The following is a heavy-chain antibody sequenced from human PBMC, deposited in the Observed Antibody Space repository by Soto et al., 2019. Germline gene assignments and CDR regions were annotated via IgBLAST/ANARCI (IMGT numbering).Heavy chain of an antibody. CDR2: IDPSDSYT. CDR3: ATHPHSAARPEVGYYYGMDV. Sequence: GESLKISCKGSGYSFTSYWICWVRQMPGKGLEWMGRIDPSDSYTNYSPSFQGHVTISADKSISTAYLQWSSLKASDTAMYYCATHPHSAARPEVGYYYGMDVWGQGTTVTVSS. D-gene: IGHD6-13*01. V-gene: IGHV5-10-1*01. J-gene: IGHJ6*02. CDR1: GYSFTSYW.